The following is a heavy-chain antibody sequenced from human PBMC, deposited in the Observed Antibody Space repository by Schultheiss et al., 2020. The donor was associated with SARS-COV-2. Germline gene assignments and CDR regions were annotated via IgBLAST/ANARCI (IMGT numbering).Heavy chain of an antibody. J-gene: IGHJ3*02. CDR3: ARDLFVYSSGWSDAFDI. V-gene: IGHV3-21*01. Sequence: GGSLRLSCAASGFTFSSYSMNWVRQAPGKGLEWVSSISSSSSYIYYADSVKGRFTISRDNAKNSLYLQMNSLRAEDTAVYYCARDLFVYSSGWSDAFDIWGQGTMVTVSS. CDR2: ISSSSSYI. CDR1: GFTFSSYS. D-gene: IGHD6-19*01.